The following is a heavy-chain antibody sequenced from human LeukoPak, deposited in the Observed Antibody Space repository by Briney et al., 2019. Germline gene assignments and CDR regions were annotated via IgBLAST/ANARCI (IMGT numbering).Heavy chain of an antibody. CDR3: ARPRPYCSSTSCYFDY. V-gene: IGHV4-34*01. D-gene: IGHD2-2*01. CDR1: GGSISSYY. Sequence: SETLSLTCTVSGGSISSYYWSWIRQPPGKGLEWIGEINHSGSTNYNPSLKSRVTISVDTSKNQFSLKLSSVTAADTAVYYCARPRPYCSSTSCYFDYWGQGTLVTVSS. J-gene: IGHJ4*02. CDR2: INHSGST.